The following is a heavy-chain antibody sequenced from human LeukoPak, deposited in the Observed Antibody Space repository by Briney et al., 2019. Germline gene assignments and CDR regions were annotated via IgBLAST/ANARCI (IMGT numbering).Heavy chain of an antibody. CDR1: GGSISSYY. D-gene: IGHD1-26*01. J-gene: IGHJ4*02. Sequence: PSETLSLTCTVSGGSISSYYWSWIRQPPGKGLEWIGYIYYSGSTSYNPSLKSRVTISVDTSKNQFSLKLSSVTAADTAVYYCARGEALGSGSFDYWGQGTLVTVSS. CDR3: ARGEALGSGSFDY. CDR2: IYYSGST. V-gene: IGHV4-59*01.